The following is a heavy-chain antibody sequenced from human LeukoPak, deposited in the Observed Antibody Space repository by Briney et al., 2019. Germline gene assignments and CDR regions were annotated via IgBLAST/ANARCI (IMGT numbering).Heavy chain of an antibody. V-gene: IGHV3-21*01. Sequence: PGGSLRLSCAASGFTFSSYSMNWVRQAPGKGLEWVSSISSSSSCIYYADSVKGRFTISRDNAKNSLYLQMNSLRAEDTAVYYCASSFTMIGIFDYWGQGTLVTVSS. D-gene: IGHD3-22*01. J-gene: IGHJ4*02. CDR3: ASSFTMIGIFDY. CDR2: ISSSSSCI. CDR1: GFTFSSYS.